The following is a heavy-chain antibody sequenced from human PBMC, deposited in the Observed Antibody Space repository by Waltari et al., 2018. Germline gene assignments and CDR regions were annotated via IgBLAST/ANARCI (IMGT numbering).Heavy chain of an antibody. CDR3: ARQTANWGYWFDP. CDR2: IYHRGST. Sequence: QVQLQESGSGLVKPAATLSFTCAVSGYSISSGYYWGGIRQPPGKGLEWIGSIYHRGSTYYNPSLKSRVTISVDTSKNQFSLKLSSVTAADTAVYYCARQTANWGYWFDPWGQGTLVTVSS. J-gene: IGHJ5*02. V-gene: IGHV4-38-2*01. D-gene: IGHD7-27*01. CDR1: GYSISSGYY.